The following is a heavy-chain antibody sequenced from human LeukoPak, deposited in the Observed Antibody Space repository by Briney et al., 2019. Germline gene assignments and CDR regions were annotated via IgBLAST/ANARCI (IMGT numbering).Heavy chain of an antibody. CDR1: GFTFSTYG. Sequence: GGSLRLSCAASGFTFSTYGMSWVRQAPGKGLEWVSAIGGSGGGTYYADSVKGRFTVSRDNSKNTLYLQMNSLRAEDTAVYYCARDQGGYDKAYYYYMDVWGKGTTVTVSS. J-gene: IGHJ6*03. D-gene: IGHD5-12*01. CDR2: IGGSGGGT. V-gene: IGHV3-23*01. CDR3: ARDQGGYDKAYYYYMDV.